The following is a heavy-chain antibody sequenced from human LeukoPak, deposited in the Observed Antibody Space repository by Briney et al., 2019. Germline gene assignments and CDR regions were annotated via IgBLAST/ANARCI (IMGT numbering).Heavy chain of an antibody. CDR1: GFTFDDYA. Sequence: PGRSLRLSCAASGFTFDDYAMHWVRQAPGKGLEWVSGISWNSGSIGYADSVKGRFTISRDNAKNSLYLQMNSLRAEDTAVYYCARDDHSTDAFDIWGQGTMVTVSS. J-gene: IGHJ3*02. V-gene: IGHV3-9*01. CDR3: ARDDHSTDAFDI. CDR2: ISWNSGSI.